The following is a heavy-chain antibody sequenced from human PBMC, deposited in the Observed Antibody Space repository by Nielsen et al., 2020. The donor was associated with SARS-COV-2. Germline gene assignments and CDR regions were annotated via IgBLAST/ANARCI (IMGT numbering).Heavy chain of an antibody. D-gene: IGHD1-1*01. CDR1: GGSISTGSHY. V-gene: IGHV4-61*01. J-gene: IGHJ4*02. CDR2: IFYRGNT. CDR3: ARGRGTGRTTDYYFDY. Sequence: SETLSLTCIVSGGSISTGSHYWSWIRQPPGKGLEWIGYIFYRGNTNYKPSLKSRVTISVDTSKNQFSLNLRSVTAADTAVYYCARGRGTGRTTDYYFDYWGQGTLVTVSS.